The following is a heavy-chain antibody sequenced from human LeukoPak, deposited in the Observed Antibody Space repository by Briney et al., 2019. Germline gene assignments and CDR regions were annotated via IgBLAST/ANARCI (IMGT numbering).Heavy chain of an antibody. V-gene: IGHV3-30-3*01. CDR1: GFTFSSYA. CDR2: ISYDGSNK. D-gene: IGHD6-6*01. CDR3: ARALYSSSSAYWFDP. J-gene: IGHJ5*02. Sequence: GGSLRLSCAASGFTFSSYAMHWVRQAPGKGLEWVAVISYDGSNKYYADSVKGRFTISRDNSKNTLYLQTNSLRAEDTAVYYCARALYSSSSAYWFDPWGQGTLVTVSS.